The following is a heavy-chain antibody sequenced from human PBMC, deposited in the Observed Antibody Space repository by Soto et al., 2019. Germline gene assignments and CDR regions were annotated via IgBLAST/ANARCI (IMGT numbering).Heavy chain of an antibody. D-gene: IGHD2-15*01. Sequence: PGESLKISCKGSGYSFTSYWISWVRQMPGKGLEWMGRIDPSDSYTNYSPSFQGHVTISADKSISTAYLQWSSLKASDTAMYYCASGGYCSGGSCYLRPRAPGDCYCGMDVWGQGTTVTVSS. CDR2: IDPSDSYT. J-gene: IGHJ6*02. CDR1: GYSFTSYW. CDR3: ASGGYCSGGSCYLRPRAPGDCYCGMDV. V-gene: IGHV5-10-1*01.